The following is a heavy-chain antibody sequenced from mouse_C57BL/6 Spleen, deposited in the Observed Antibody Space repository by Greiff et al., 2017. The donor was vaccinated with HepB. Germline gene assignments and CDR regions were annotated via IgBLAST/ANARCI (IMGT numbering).Heavy chain of an antibody. CDR3: ARGDYDYDDAMDY. Sequence: VMLVESGPELVKPGASVKISCKASGYAFSSSWMNWVKQRPGKGLEWIGRIYPGDGDTNYNGKFKGKATLTADKSSSTAYMQLSSLTSEDSAVYFCARGDYDYDDAMDYWGQGTSVTVSS. V-gene: IGHV1-82*01. J-gene: IGHJ4*01. D-gene: IGHD2-4*01. CDR2: IYPGDGDT. CDR1: GYAFSSSW.